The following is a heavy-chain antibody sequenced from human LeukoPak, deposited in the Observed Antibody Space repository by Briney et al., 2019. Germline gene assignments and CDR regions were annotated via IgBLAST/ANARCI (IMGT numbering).Heavy chain of an antibody. CDR1: GGSISSYY. D-gene: IGHD5-18*01. CDR2: IYYSGST. V-gene: IGHV4-59*01. J-gene: IGHJ6*03. CDR3: ARRRGYSYGYGQNYYYYYMDV. Sequence: SETLSLTCTVSGGSISSYYWSWIRQPPGKGLEWIGYIYYSGSTNYNPSLKSRVTISVDTSKNQFSLKLSSVTAADTAVYYCARRRGYSYGYGQNYYYYYMDVWGKGTTVTVSS.